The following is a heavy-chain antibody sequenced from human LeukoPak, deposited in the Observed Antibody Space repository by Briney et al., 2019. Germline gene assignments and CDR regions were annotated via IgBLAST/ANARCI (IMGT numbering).Heavy chain of an antibody. CDR3: ARSPPNYDFWSGYSGNSYYFDY. Sequence: ASVKVSCKASGYTFTGYYVHWVRQAPGQGLEWMGWINPNSGGTNYAQKFQGRVTMTRDTSISTAYMELSRLRSDDTAVYYCARSPPNYDFWSGYSGNSYYFDYWGQGTLVTVSS. J-gene: IGHJ4*02. CDR1: GYTFTGYY. CDR2: INPNSGGT. D-gene: IGHD3-3*01. V-gene: IGHV1-2*02.